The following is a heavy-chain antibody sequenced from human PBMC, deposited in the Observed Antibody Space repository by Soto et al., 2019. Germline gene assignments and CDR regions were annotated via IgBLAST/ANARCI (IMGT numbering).Heavy chain of an antibody. V-gene: IGHV4-31*03. D-gene: IGHD3-10*01. CDR3: ATRTDYYYGSGSLGGMDV. J-gene: IGHJ6*02. CDR1: GGSISSGSYY. CDR2: IYYSGST. Sequence: QVQLQESGPGLVKPSQTLSLTRTVSGGSISSGSYYWSWIRQLPGKSLEWIGYIYYSGSTYYNPSLKSRVTISVDTSKNQFSLKLNSVTAADTAVYYCATRTDYYYGSGSLGGMDVWGQGTTVTVSS.